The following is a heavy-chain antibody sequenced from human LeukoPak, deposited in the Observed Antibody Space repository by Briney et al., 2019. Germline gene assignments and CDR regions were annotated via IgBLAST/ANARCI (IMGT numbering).Heavy chain of an antibody. CDR2: ISDDSNYI. Sequence: MTGGSLRLSCAASGFTFSDYSMNWVRQAPGKGLEWVSSISDDSNYIYYADSVKGRFTISRDNAKNSLYLQMNSLRAEDTAVYYCANHLACGSTSCPSFDYWGQGTLVTVSS. CDR3: ANHLACGSTSCPSFDY. D-gene: IGHD2-2*01. V-gene: IGHV3-21*01. CDR1: GFTFSDYS. J-gene: IGHJ4*02.